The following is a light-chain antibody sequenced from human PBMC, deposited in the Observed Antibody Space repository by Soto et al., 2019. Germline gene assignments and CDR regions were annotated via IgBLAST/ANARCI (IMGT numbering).Light chain of an antibody. CDR3: QQYAASPRT. CDR1: QSVSSGY. CDR2: GVT. Sequence: EIVLTQSPGTLSLSPRERATLSCRASQSVSSGYLAWYQHKPGQAPRLLIYGVTSRAPGIPDRFSGSGSGTYFTLTISSLEPEDFAVYYCQQYAASPRTFRQGTQVEVK. V-gene: IGKV3-20*01. J-gene: IGKJ1*01.